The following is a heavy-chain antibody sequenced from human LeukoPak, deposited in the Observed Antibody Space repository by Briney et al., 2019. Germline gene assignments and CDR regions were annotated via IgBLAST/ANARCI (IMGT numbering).Heavy chain of an antibody. CDR1: GGSLSIYY. Sequence: PSETLSLTCTVSGGSLSIYYWSCIRHPPGKGLEWIAYIYYSGSTNYNPSLKSRVTISVDKSKNQFSLKLSSVTAADAAVYYCARDLGGSSGPMPYAFDIWGRGRMVSVSS. CDR3: ARDLGGSSGPMPYAFDI. D-gene: IGHD3-22*01. J-gene: IGHJ3*02. V-gene: IGHV4-59*01. CDR2: IYYSGST.